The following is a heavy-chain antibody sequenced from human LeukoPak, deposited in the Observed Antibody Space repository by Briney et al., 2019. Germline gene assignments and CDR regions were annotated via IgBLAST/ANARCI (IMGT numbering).Heavy chain of an antibody. CDR1: GGTFSSYA. J-gene: IGHJ3*02. Sequence: GASVKVSCKASGGTFSSYAISWVRQAPGQGLEWMGGTIPIFGTANYAQKFQGRVTITADESTSTAYMELSSLRSEDTAVYYCARGLALLGYCSSTSCPHDAFDIWGQGTMVTVSS. CDR3: ARGLALLGYCSSTSCPHDAFDI. D-gene: IGHD2-2*01. V-gene: IGHV1-69*13. CDR2: TIPIFGTA.